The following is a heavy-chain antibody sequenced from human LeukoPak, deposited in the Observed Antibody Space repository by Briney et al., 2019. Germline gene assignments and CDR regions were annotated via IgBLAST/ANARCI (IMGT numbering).Heavy chain of an antibody. CDR1: GGSISSNNW. J-gene: IGHJ4*02. CDR2: IYHSGSP. Sequence: PSGTLSLTCAVSGGSISSNNWWGWVRQPPGKGLEWIGEIYHSGSPNYNPSLKSRVTISVDKSRNHFSLNLSSVTAADTAVYYCASPATAYYYGSGIFYWGQGTLVTVSS. D-gene: IGHD3-10*01. V-gene: IGHV4-4*02. CDR3: ASPATAYYYGSGIFY.